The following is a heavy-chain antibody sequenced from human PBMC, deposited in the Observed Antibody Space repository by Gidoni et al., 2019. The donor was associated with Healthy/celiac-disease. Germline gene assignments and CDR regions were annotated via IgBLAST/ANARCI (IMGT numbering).Heavy chain of an antibody. V-gene: IGHV3-30*18. Sequence: QVHLVESGGGVVQPGRSLRLSCAAFGFTFSGFGMHWVRQAPGKGLEWVAVISYDGSNEYYADSVKGRFTISRDNSKNTLYLQMNSLRAEDTAVYYCTKGLELTGRTDAFDIWGQGTMVTVS. CDR1: GFTFSGFG. CDR3: TKGLELTGRTDAFDI. D-gene: IGHD1-7*01. J-gene: IGHJ3*02. CDR2: ISYDGSNE.